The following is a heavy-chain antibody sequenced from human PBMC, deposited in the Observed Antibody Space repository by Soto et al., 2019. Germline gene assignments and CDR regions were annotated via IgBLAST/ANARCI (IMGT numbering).Heavy chain of an antibody. CDR3: ARVPDR. V-gene: IGHV4-30-2*01. CDR1: GGSISSGGYS. Sequence: QLQLQESASGLVKPSPTLSLTCAVSGGSISSGGYSWRWLRQPPGKGLGWIGYIYHSGSTNYNPSLKSPVTISVDSSKNQFSLKLSSVTAADTAVYYCARVPDRWGQGTLVSVST. D-gene: IGHD2-2*01. CDR2: IYHSGST. J-gene: IGHJ5*02.